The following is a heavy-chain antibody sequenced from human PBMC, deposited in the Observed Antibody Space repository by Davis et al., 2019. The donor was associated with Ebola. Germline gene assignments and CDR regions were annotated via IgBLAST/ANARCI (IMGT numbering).Heavy chain of an antibody. J-gene: IGHJ4*02. CDR3: ASGQY. Sequence: GESLKISCTVSGFTFSTNWMNWLRQSPGKGLEWVANINQDGSSKDYVDSVKGRFTISRDNAKNSLSLQMNSLRAEDTAIYYCASGQYWGQGTLVTVSS. CDR1: GFTFSTNW. D-gene: IGHD2/OR15-2a*01. V-gene: IGHV3-7*01. CDR2: INQDGSSK.